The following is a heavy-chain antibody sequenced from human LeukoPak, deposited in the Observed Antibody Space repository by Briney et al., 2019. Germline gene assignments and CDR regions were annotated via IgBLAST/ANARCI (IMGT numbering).Heavy chain of an antibody. J-gene: IGHJ4*02. D-gene: IGHD4-17*01. CDR2: IRSKAYGGTT. Sequence: GGSLRLSCTASGFTFGDYAMSWFRQAPGKGLEWVGFIRSKAYGGTTEYAASVKGRFTISRDNSKSIAYLQMNSLKTEDTAVYYCTREKSNDYGDYGVDHWGQGTLVTVSS. V-gene: IGHV3-49*03. CDR3: TREKSNDYGDYGVDH. CDR1: GFTFGDYA.